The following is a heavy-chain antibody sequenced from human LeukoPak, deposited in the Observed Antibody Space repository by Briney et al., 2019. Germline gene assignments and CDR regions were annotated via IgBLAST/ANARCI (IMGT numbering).Heavy chain of an antibody. D-gene: IGHD1-14*01. Sequence: GGSLRLSCAVSGFTFSSYWMSWVRQAPGKGLECVANINKDGSEKYYVDSVKGRFNISRDNAKNSLYLQMNSLRAEDTAVYYCATTTHFDYWGQGILVTVSS. CDR1: GFTFSSYW. CDR3: ATTTHFDY. J-gene: IGHJ4*02. V-gene: IGHV3-7*01. CDR2: INKDGSEK.